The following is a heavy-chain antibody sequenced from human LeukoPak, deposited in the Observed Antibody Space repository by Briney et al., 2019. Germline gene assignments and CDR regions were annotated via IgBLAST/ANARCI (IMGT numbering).Heavy chain of an antibody. V-gene: IGHV3-33*01. CDR2: IWYDGSNK. J-gene: IGHJ4*02. Sequence: GGSLRLSCAASGFTFSSYGMHWVRQAPGKGLEWVAVIWYDGSNKYYADSVKGRFTISRDNSKNTLYLQMNSLRAEDTAVYYCARDDLGSSQFPDYWGQGTLVTVSS. D-gene: IGHD6-19*01. CDR3: ARDDLGSSQFPDY. CDR1: GFTFSSYG.